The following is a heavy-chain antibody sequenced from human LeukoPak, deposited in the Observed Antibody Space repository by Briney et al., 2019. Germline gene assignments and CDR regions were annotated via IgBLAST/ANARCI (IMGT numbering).Heavy chain of an antibody. CDR1: GYTFTSYD. Sequence: ASVKVSCKDSGYTFTSYDINWLGQPTGKGLEWMGWMNPKSGNTGYTQKFQGRVTMTKKTSISTAYMELRSLRSEDTAVYYCARAPHLLLWFGELLKSHYYGMDVWGQGTTVTVSS. CDR2: MNPKSGNT. J-gene: IGHJ6*02. CDR3: ARAPHLLLWFGELLKSHYYGMDV. D-gene: IGHD3-10*01. V-gene: IGHV1-8*01.